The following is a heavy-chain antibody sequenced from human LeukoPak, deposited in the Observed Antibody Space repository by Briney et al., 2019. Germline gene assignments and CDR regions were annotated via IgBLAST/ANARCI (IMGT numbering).Heavy chain of an antibody. J-gene: IGHJ4*02. V-gene: IGHV3-64*01. CDR3: ARDGRDTAMGYYFDY. Sequence: GGSLRLSCAASGFTFSSYAMHWVRQAPGKGLEYVSAISSNGGSTYYANSVKGRFTISRDNSKNTLYLQMGSLRAEDMAVYYCARDGRDTAMGYYFDYWGQGTLVTVSS. CDR2: ISSNGGST. D-gene: IGHD5-18*01. CDR1: GFTFSSYA.